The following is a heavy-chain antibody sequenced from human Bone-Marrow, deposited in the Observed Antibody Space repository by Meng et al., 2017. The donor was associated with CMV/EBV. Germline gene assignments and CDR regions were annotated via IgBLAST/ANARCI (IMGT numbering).Heavy chain of an antibody. V-gene: IGHV3-53*01. Sequence: GGSLRLSCAASGFTFDDYTMNWVRQAPGKGLEWVSVIYSGGSTYYADSVKGRFTISRDNSKNTLYLQMNSLRAEDTAVYYCARGYDIVENWFDPWGQGTVVTVSS. D-gene: IGHD3-9*01. CDR2: IYSGGST. J-gene: IGHJ5*02. CDR1: GFTFDDYT. CDR3: ARGYDIVENWFDP.